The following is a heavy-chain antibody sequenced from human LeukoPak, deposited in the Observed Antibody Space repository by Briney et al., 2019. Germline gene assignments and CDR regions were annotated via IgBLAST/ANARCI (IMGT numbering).Heavy chain of an antibody. Sequence: GGSLRLSCAASGFTFSNYPMSWVRQAPGKGLEWVSVISGSSNNTYYVDSVKGRFTISRDNSKNTLYLQMDSLRAEDTAVYYCAKLRSEKVTAPLNYWGQGTLVTVSS. V-gene: IGHV3-23*01. CDR1: GFTFSNYP. D-gene: IGHD2-21*02. CDR2: ISGSSNNT. J-gene: IGHJ4*02. CDR3: AKLRSEKVTAPLNY.